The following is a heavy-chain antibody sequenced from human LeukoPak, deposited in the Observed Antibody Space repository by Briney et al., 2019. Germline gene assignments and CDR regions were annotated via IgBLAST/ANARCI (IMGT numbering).Heavy chain of an antibody. CDR2: ISYSGST. J-gene: IGHJ4*02. CDR1: GGSMSSYY. V-gene: IGHV4-59*08. D-gene: IGHD2-2*01. Sequence: SETLSVTCTVPGGSMSSYYWRWIRQPPGNRLEWIGHISYSGSTDYNPSLKSRVTILVDTSKSHLSLKLTSVTAADTAVYYCTRHCSNMGCTHGPFDYWGQGTLVTVSS. CDR3: TRHCSNMGCTHGPFDY.